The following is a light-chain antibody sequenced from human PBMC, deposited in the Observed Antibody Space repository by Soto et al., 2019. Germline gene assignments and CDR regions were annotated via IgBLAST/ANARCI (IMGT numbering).Light chain of an antibody. J-gene: IGKJ1*01. CDR1: QSINSNY. Sequence: EIVLTQSPGTLSLSPGERATLSCRASQSINSNYLAWYQQKPGQAPRLLIYGASSRATGIPVRFSGSGSGTDFTLTISRLEPEDFAVDYCQQYGGSRAFGQGTTVDIK. CDR3: QQYGGSRA. V-gene: IGKV3-20*01. CDR2: GAS.